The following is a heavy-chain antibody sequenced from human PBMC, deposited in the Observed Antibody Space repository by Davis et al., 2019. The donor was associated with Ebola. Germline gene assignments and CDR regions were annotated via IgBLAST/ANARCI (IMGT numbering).Heavy chain of an antibody. D-gene: IGHD1-26*01. CDR1: GGSISSSNW. CDR2: IYHSGST. V-gene: IGHV4-4*02. CDR3: ARGGGSYSYGMDV. Sequence: MPSETLSLTCAVSGGSISSSNWWSWVRQPPGKGLEWIGEIYHSGSTNYNPSLKSRVTTSVDKSKNQFSLKLSSVTAADTAVYYCARGGGSYSYGMDVWGQGTTVTVSS. J-gene: IGHJ6*02.